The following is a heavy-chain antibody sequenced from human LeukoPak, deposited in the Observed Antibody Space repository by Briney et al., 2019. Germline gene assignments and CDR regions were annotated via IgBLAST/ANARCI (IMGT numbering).Heavy chain of an antibody. CDR1: GGSISSSNW. D-gene: IGHD5-24*01. V-gene: IGHV4-4*02. Sequence: SGTLSLTCDVSGGSISSSNWWSWVRQPPGKGLEWIGEIYHSGSTNYNPSLKSRVTISVDKSKNQFSLKLSSVTAADTAVYYCARVRGGDGYNEYYFDYWGQGTLVTVSS. CDR2: IYHSGST. CDR3: ARVRGGDGYNEYYFDY. J-gene: IGHJ4*02.